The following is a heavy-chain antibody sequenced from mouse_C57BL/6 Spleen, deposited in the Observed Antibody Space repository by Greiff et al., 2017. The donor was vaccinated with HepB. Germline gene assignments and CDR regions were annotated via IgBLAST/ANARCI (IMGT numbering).Heavy chain of an antibody. D-gene: IGHD2-4*01. CDR2: ISYDGSN. V-gene: IGHV3-6*01. CDR1: GYSITSGYY. Sequence: EVQLVESGPGLVKPSQSLSLTCSVTGYSITSGYYWNWIRQFPGNKLEWMGYISYDGSNNYNPSLKNRISITRDTSKNQFFLKLNSVTTEDTATYYCARDHYDYGSWFAYWGQGTLVTVSA. CDR3: ARDHYDYGSWFAY. J-gene: IGHJ3*01.